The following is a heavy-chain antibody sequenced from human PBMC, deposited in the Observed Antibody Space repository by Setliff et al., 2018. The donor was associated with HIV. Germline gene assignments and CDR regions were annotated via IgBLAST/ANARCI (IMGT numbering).Heavy chain of an antibody. CDR2: VGSAGDT. J-gene: IGHJ6*02. V-gene: IGHV3-13*01. CDR1: GFSFSRFD. Sequence: GGSLRLSCAASGFSFSRFDMHWIRQVTGKGLEWVSSVGSAGDTFYADSVKGRFTISREDAEKSLYLHMTSLRAGDTAVYYCARGNPAAIERYFYFYGMDVWGQGTTVTVSS. CDR3: ARGNPAAIERYFYFYGMDV. D-gene: IGHD6-13*01.